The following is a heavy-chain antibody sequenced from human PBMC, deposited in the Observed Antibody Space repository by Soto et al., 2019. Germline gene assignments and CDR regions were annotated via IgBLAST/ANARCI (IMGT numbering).Heavy chain of an antibody. CDR3: ARAYGGFDNGLDV. Sequence: PSETLSLTCTVSGDFIRSYYWTWIRQPPGKGLELIGYIYYSGSTRYNPSLKSRVTISVDMSKNQFSLKLSSVIAADTAVYYCARAYGGFDNGLDVWGQGTAVTVSS. CDR2: IYYSGST. CDR1: GDFIRSYY. J-gene: IGHJ6*02. D-gene: IGHD5-12*01. V-gene: IGHV4-59*01.